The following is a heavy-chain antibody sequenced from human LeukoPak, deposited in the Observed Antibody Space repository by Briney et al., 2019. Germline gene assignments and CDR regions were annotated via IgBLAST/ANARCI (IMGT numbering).Heavy chain of an antibody. CDR2: INHSGST. CDR3: ARLGFLDYGDYPYFDY. D-gene: IGHD4-17*01. CDR1: GGSFSGYY. J-gene: IGHJ4*02. V-gene: IGHV4-34*01. Sequence: PSETLSLSCAVYGGSFSGYYWSWIRQPPGKGLEWIGEINHSGSTYYNPSLKSRVTISVDTSKNQFSLKLSSVTAADTAVYYCARLGFLDYGDYPYFDYWGQGTLVTVSS.